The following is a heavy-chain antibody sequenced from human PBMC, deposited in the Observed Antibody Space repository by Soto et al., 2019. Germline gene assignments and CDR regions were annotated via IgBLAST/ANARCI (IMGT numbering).Heavy chain of an antibody. J-gene: IGHJ4*02. Sequence: PSETLSLTCTVSGGSISSYYWSWIRQPPGEGLEWIGYIYYSGSTNYNPPLKSRVTISVDTSKNQFSLKLNSMTAADTAVYYCARHNYGSGSTYFDYWGQGTLVTVSS. CDR3: ARHNYGSGSTYFDY. D-gene: IGHD3-10*01. V-gene: IGHV4-59*08. CDR2: IYYSGST. CDR1: GGSISSYY.